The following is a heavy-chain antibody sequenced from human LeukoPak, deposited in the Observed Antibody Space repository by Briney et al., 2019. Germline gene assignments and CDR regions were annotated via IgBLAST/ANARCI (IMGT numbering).Heavy chain of an antibody. CDR2: INAGNGDT. J-gene: IGHJ4*02. Sequence: ASVKVSCKASGYTFSSYVIHWLRRAPGQRLEWMGWINAGNGDTKYSQKFQGRVSIARDTSANTAYMELSSLRSEDTAIYYCAKDRGGTGDFDYWGLGTLVTVSS. D-gene: IGHD1-1*01. V-gene: IGHV1-3*01. CDR3: AKDRGGTGDFDY. CDR1: GYTFSSYV.